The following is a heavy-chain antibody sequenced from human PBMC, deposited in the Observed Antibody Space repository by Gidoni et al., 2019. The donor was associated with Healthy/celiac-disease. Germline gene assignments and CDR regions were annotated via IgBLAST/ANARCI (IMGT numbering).Heavy chain of an antibody. CDR2: IKSKTDGGTT. CDR3: TTDHNWNYIDY. J-gene: IGHJ4*02. D-gene: IGHD1-20*01. CDR1: GFTFSNAW. V-gene: IGHV3-15*01. Sequence: EVQLVESGGVLVKPGGSLSLSCASSGFTFSNAWMSWVRQAPGKGLEWVGRIKSKTDGGTTDYAAPVKGRFTISRDDSKNTLYLQMNSLKTEDTAVYYCTTDHNWNYIDYWGQGTLVTVSS.